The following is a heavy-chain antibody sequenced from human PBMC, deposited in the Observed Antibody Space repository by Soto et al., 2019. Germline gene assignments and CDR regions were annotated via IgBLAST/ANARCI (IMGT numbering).Heavy chain of an antibody. CDR1: GFTFSSYD. V-gene: IGHV3-13*01. D-gene: IGHD6-6*01. Sequence: PGGSLRISCAASGFTFSSYDMHWVRQATGKGLEWVSAIGTAGDTYYPGSVKGRFTISRENAKNSLYLQMNSLRAGDTAVYYCARAVWGGSSVAARPAYYYYYGMDVWGQGTTVTVSS. CDR2: IGTAGDT. CDR3: ARAVWGGSSVAARPAYYYYYGMDV. J-gene: IGHJ6*02.